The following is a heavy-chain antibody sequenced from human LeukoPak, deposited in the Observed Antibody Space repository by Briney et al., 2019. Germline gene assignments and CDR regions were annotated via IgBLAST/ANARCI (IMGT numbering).Heavy chain of an antibody. V-gene: IGHV4-30-4*08. CDR2: IYYSGST. CDR3: ARDGGYCSSTSCYFDY. Sequence: SATLSLTCTVSGGSISSGDYYWSWIRQPPGKGLEWIGYIYYSGSTYYNPSLKSRVTISVDTSKNQFSLKLSSVTAADTAVYYCARDGGYCSSTSCYFDYWGQGTLVTVSS. D-gene: IGHD2-2*01. J-gene: IGHJ4*02. CDR1: GGSISSGDYY.